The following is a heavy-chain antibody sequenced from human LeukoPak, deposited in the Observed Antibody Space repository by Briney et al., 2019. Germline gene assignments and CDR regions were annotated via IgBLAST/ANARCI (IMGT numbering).Heavy chain of an antibody. CDR1: GGTFSSYA. CDR2: IIPIFGTA. Sequence: ASVKVSCKASGGTFSSYAISWVRQAPGQGLEWMGGIIPIFGTANYAQKFQGRVTITADESTSTAYMELSSLRSEDTAVYDCARGGCSGYVWCVDLWGRGTLVTVSS. V-gene: IGHV1-69*13. CDR3: ARGGCSGYVWCVDL. D-gene: IGHD5-12*01. J-gene: IGHJ2*01.